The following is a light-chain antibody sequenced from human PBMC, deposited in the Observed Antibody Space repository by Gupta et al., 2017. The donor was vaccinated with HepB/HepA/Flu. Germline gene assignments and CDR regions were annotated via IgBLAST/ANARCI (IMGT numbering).Light chain of an antibody. CDR3: QQDSSSPFT. Sequence: EIVLTQSPGTLSLSPGERATLSCRASQSFSRTFLAWYQQKAGQAPRLLIYGTSSRATGIPDRFSGSGSGTDFTLTISRLEPEDFAVYYCQQDSSSPFTFGRGTKVDIK. CDR2: GTS. CDR1: QSFSRTF. J-gene: IGKJ4*01. V-gene: IGKV3-20*01.